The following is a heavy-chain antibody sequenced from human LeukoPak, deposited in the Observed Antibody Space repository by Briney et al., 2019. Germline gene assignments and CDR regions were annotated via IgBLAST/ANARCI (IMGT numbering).Heavy chain of an antibody. J-gene: IGHJ4*02. CDR1: GYTFTSYG. CDR3: ARDRRILTGPDY. Sequence: RVVSVKVSCKASGYTFTSYGISWVRQAPGQGLEWMGWISAYNGNTNYAQKLQGRVTMTTDTSTSTAYMELRSLRSDDTAVYYCARDRRILTGPDYWGQGTLVTVSS. CDR2: ISAYNGNT. V-gene: IGHV1-18*04. D-gene: IGHD3-9*01.